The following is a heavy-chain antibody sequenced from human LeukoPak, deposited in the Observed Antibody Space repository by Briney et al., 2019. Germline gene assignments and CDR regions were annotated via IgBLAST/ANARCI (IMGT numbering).Heavy chain of an antibody. D-gene: IGHD3-10*01. CDR3: ARSYGSGLNRFDP. CDR2: ISYDGSNK. Sequence: GRSLRLSCAASGFTFSSYAMHWVRQAPGKGLEWVAVISYDGSNKYYADSVKGRFTISRDNSKNTLYLQMNSLRAEDTAVYYCARSYGSGLNRFDPWGQGTLVTVSS. J-gene: IGHJ5*02. V-gene: IGHV3-30*04. CDR1: GFTFSSYA.